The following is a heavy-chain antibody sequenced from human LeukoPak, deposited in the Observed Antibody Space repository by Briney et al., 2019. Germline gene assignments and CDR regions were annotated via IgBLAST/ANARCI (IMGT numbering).Heavy chain of an antibody. D-gene: IGHD3-22*01. CDR1: GGSISSSSYY. CDR3: ARGWRELIVVVPGPYGMDV. V-gene: IGHV4-39*07. CDR2: IYYSGST. J-gene: IGHJ6*02. Sequence: PSETLSLTCTVSGGSISSSSYYWGWIRQPPGKGLEWIGSIYYSGSTYYNPSLKSRVTISVDTSKNQFSLKLSSVTAADTAVYYCARGWRELIVVVPGPYGMDVWGQGTTVTVSS.